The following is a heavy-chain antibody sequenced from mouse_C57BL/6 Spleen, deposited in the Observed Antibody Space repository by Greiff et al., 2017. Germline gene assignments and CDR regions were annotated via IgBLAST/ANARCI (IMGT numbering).Heavy chain of an antibody. Sequence: VKLVESGAELARPGASVTMSCKASGYTFTSYTMHWVKQRPGQGLEWIGYINPSSGYTKYNQKFKDKATLTADKSSSTAYMQLSSLTSEDSAVYYCARLDWDYFDYWGQGTTLTVSS. CDR2: INPSSGYT. J-gene: IGHJ2*01. CDR1: GYTFTSYT. V-gene: IGHV1-4*01. CDR3: ARLDWDYFDY. D-gene: IGHD4-1*01.